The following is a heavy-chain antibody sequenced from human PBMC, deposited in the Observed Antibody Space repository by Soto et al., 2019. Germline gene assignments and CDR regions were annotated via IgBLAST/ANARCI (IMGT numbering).Heavy chain of an antibody. Sequence: QVQLVQSGAEVKKPGASVKVSCKASGYTFSSYDINWVRQATGQGLEWMGWMNPKSGHTGSAQKFQGRVTMTRDTSITXRYMELSSLRSAHTALXYCARTDGALDVXGKGT. CDR1: GYTFSSYD. CDR3: ARTDGALDV. V-gene: IGHV1-8*01. CDR2: MNPKSGHT. D-gene: IGHD4-17*01. J-gene: IGHJ6*03.